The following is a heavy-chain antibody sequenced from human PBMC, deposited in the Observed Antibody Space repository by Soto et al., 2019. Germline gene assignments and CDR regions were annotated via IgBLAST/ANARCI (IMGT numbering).Heavy chain of an antibody. V-gene: IGHV4-39*01. CDR1: GGSISSSSYY. CDR3: ASPDSSGPPAPAEYFQH. CDR2: NYYSGST. D-gene: IGHD6-19*01. J-gene: IGHJ1*01. Sequence: QLQLQESGPGLVKPSETLSLTCTVSGGSISSSSYYWGWIRQPPGKGLEWIGSNYYSGSTYYNPSLKSRVTTSVDTSKNQFSLKLSAVTAADTAVYYCASPDSSGPPAPAEYFQHWGQGTLVTVSS.